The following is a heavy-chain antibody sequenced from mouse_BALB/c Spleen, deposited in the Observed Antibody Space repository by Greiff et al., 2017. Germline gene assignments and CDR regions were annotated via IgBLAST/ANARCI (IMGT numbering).Heavy chain of an antibody. Sequence: QVHVKQSGAELMKPGASVKISCKATGYTFSSYWIEWVKQRPGHGLEWIGEILPGSGSTNYNEKFKGKATFTADTSSNTAYMQLSSLTSEDSAVYYCARSGLRRPYYAMDYWGQGTSVTVSS. CDR2: ILPGSGST. D-gene: IGHD2-4*01. J-gene: IGHJ4*01. V-gene: IGHV1-9*01. CDR1: GYTFSSYW. CDR3: ARSGLRRPYYAMDY.